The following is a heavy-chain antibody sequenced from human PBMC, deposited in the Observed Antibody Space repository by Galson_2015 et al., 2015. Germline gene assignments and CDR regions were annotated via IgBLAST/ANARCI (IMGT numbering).Heavy chain of an antibody. CDR3: ASPYCSGGSCYSHAFDI. J-gene: IGHJ3*02. D-gene: IGHD2-15*01. Sequence: SLRLSCAASGFTFSSYWMHWVRQAPGKGLVWVSCINSDGGSTNYADSVKGRFTISRDNAKNTLYLQMNSLRAEDTAVYYCASPYCSGGSCYSHAFDIWGQGTMVTVSS. V-gene: IGHV3-74*01. CDR2: INSDGGST. CDR1: GFTFSSYW.